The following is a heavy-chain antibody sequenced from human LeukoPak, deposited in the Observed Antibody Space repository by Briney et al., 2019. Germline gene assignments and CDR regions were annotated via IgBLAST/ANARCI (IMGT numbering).Heavy chain of an antibody. CDR2: INSDGSAT. CDR3: ARGTAGYHSSYFDY. Sequence: PGGSLRLSGAASGFTFSSPWMHWVRQAPGKGLVWVSRINSDGSATAYADSVKGRFTISRDNAENTLYLQMNSLKAEDTAVYYCARGTAGYHSSYFDYWGQGTLVTVSS. J-gene: IGHJ4*02. CDR1: GFTFSSPW. V-gene: IGHV3-74*01. D-gene: IGHD3-16*02.